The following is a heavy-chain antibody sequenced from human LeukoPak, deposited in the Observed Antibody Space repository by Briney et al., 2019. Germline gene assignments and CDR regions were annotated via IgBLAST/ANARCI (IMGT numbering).Heavy chain of an antibody. CDR1: GFTFTGYY. J-gene: IGHJ4*02. CDR2: INPNSGGT. V-gene: IGHV1-2*02. D-gene: IGHD3-3*01. CDR3: ARYCYGDDVSFDY. Sequence: ASVKVSCKASGFTFTGYYMHWVRQAPGQGLEWMGWINPNSGGTSYAQKFQGRVTMTRDTSISTAYMELSRLRSDDTAVFYCARYCYGDDVSFDYWGQGTLVTVSS.